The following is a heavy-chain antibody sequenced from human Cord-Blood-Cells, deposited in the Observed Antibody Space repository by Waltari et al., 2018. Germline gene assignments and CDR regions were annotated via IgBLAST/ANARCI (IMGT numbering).Heavy chain of an antibody. Sequence: QVQLVQSGAEVKKPGASVKVTCKASGYTFTSYGSSRVRQAPGKGLEWMGWISAYNGNTNYAQKLQGKVTMTTDTSTSTAYMELRSLRSDDTAVYYCARDLDCSSTSCYDYWGQGTLVTVSS. V-gene: IGHV1-18*01. CDR1: GYTFTSYG. D-gene: IGHD2-2*01. CDR2: ISAYNGNT. CDR3: ARDLDCSSTSCYDY. J-gene: IGHJ4*02.